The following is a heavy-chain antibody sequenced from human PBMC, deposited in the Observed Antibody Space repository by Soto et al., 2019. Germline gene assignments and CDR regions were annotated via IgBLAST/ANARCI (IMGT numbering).Heavy chain of an antibody. CDR3: XGXXXXXXXXXXXXXXXXXXDV. Sequence: QVQLVQSGAEVKKPGSSVKVSCKASGGTFSSYAISWVRQXPGXXXXXXXXIIPIFGTANYAQKFQGRVTITADESTSTAYMELSSLXSEDTAXXYXXGXXXXXXXXXXXXXXXXXXDVWGQGTTVTVSS. V-gene: IGHV1-69*01. CDR1: GGTFSSYA. J-gene: IGHJ6*02. CDR2: IIPIFGTA.